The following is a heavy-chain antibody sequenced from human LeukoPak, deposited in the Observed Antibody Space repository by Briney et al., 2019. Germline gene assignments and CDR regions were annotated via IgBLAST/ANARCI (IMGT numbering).Heavy chain of an antibody. D-gene: IGHD3-10*01. CDR3: AKVGDYYGSGKYSNFDY. J-gene: IGHJ4*02. CDR2: ISGSGSTT. V-gene: IGHV3-23*01. Sequence: QAGGSLRLSCAASGFTFSSYAMTWVRQAPWKGLEWVSAISGSGSTTYYADSVKGRFTISRDNSKNTLYLQMSSLRAEDTAVYYCAKVGDYYGSGKYSNFDYWGQGTLVTVSS. CDR1: GFTFSSYA.